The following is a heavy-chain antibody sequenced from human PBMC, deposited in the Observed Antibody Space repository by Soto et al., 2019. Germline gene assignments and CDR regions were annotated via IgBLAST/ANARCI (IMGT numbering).Heavy chain of an antibody. CDR2: IYYSGST. V-gene: IGHV4-61*01. Sequence: SETLSLTCTVSGGSVSSGSYYWSWIRQPPGKGLEWIGYIYYSGSTNYNPSLKSRVTISVDTSKNQFSLKLSSVTAADTAVYYCARYRSSGWYSVLDYWGQGTLVTVSS. D-gene: IGHD6-19*01. CDR1: GGSVSSGSYY. J-gene: IGHJ4*02. CDR3: ARYRSSGWYSVLDY.